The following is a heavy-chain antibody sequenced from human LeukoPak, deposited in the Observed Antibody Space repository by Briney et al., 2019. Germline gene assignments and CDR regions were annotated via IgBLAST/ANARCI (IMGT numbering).Heavy chain of an antibody. CDR1: GYTFTSYG. CDR3: ARDSPRLLWFGEPNWFDP. D-gene: IGHD3-10*01. Sequence: ASVKVSCKASGYTFTSYGISWVRQAPGQGLEWMGWISAYNGNTNYAQKLQGRVTMTTDTSTSTAYTELRSLRSDDTAVYYCARDSPRLLWFGEPNWFDPWGQGTLVTVSS. V-gene: IGHV1-18*04. CDR2: ISAYNGNT. J-gene: IGHJ5*02.